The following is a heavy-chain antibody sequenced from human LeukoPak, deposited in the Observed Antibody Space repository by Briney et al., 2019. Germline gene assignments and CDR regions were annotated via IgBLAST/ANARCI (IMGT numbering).Heavy chain of an antibody. V-gene: IGHV4-34*01. Sequence: PSETLSLTCAVYGGSFSGYYWSWIRQPPGKGLEWIGEINHSGSTNYNPSLKSRVTISVDTSKNQFSLKLSSVTAADTAVYYCARQYYYGSGAPGYWGQGTLVTVSS. CDR1: GGSFSGYY. J-gene: IGHJ4*02. CDR3: ARQYYYGSGAPGY. CDR2: INHSGST. D-gene: IGHD3-10*01.